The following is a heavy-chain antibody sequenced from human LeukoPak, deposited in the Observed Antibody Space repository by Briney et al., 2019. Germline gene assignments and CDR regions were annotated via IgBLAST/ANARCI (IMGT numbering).Heavy chain of an antibody. CDR3: ARDGANKVRGVHYFYMDV. CDR1: GYTFTGYY. CDR2: INPNSGGT. D-gene: IGHD3-10*01. J-gene: IGHJ6*03. Sequence: ASVKVSCKASGYTFTGYYIHWVRRAPGQGLEWVGRINPNSGGTDYAQRLQGRVTMTRDTSISTAYMELSRLRSDDTAVYYCARDGANKVRGVHYFYMDVWGKGTTVTVSS. V-gene: IGHV1-2*06.